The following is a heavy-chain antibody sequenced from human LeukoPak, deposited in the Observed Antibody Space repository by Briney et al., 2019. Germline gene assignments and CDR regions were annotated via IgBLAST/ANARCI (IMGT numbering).Heavy chain of an antibody. V-gene: IGHV4-59*01. CDR2: IFYIGST. CDR1: DGSISSYY. Sequence: SETLSLTCTVSDGSISSYYWSWIRQPPGKGLEWIGYIFYIGSTNYNPSLKSRVTISVDTSKNQFSLKLSSVTAADTAVYYCVRGDDAFDIWGQGTLVTVSS. CDR3: VRGDDAFDI. J-gene: IGHJ3*02.